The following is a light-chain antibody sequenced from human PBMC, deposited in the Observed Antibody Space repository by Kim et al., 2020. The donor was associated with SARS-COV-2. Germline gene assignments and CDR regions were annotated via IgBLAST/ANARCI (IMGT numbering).Light chain of an antibody. V-gene: IGKV3-20*01. CDR3: QQYGSSLYA. J-gene: IGKJ2*01. CDR2: GAS. CDR1: RIVSSSY. Sequence: PGERATSSCRGSRIVSSSYLAGCQQKPGQAPRLLIYGASSRATGIPARFSGSGSRTDFTLTISRLETEEFAVYYCQQYGSSLYAFCQGSKLEI.